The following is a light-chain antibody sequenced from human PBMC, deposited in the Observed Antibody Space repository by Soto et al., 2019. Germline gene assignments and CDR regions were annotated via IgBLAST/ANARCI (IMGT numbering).Light chain of an antibody. J-gene: IGKJ5*01. CDR1: QDINTY. V-gene: IGKV1-9*01. CDR3: QQRKSYPIT. Sequence: DIQLTQSPSFLSASVGDRVTITCRASQDINTYLAWNQQKPGKAPKLLIFAASTLQNGVPSRFSGSGSGTEFTVIITSLQPEDFATYYCQQRKSYPITFGQGTRLEIK. CDR2: AAS.